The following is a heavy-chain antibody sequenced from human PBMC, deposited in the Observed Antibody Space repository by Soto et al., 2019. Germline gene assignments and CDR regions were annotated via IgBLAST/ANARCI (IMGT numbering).Heavy chain of an antibody. V-gene: IGHV6-1*01. D-gene: IGHD3-22*01. CDR1: GDNVSSNSAA. Sequence: QTLSLTCAISGDNVSSNSAACNWIRQSLSRGLEWLGRTYYRSKWNTDYAVSVNSRITISPDTSKNQFYLQLKSVTPEDTGVYYCARDYYESGGYFDCWGQGNLVTVSS. CDR3: ARDYYESGGYFDC. J-gene: IGHJ4*02. CDR2: TYYRSKWNT.